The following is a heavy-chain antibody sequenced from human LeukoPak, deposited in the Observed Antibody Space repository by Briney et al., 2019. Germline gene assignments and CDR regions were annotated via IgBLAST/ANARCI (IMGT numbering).Heavy chain of an antibody. CDR3: AREYTMVRENYYYGMDV. V-gene: IGHV1-69*04. CDR2: IIPIFGIA. CDR1: GGTFSSYA. Sequence: SVKVSCKASGGTFSSYAISWVRQAPGQGLEWMGRIIPIFGIANYAQKFQGRVTITADKSTSTDYMELSSLRSEDTALYYCAREYTMVRENYYYGMDVWGQGTTVTVPS. J-gene: IGHJ6*01. D-gene: IGHD3-10*01.